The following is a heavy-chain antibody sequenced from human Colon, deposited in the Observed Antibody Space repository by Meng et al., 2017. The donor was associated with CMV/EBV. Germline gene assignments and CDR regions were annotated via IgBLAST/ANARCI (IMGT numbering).Heavy chain of an antibody. D-gene: IGHD4-11*01. V-gene: IGHV3-21*01. CDR2: ISSSSSYI. Sequence: GESLKISCAASGFTFSSYSMDWVRQAPGKGLEWVSSISSSSSYIYYADSVKGRFTISRDNARNSLYLQMNSLRVEDTAVYYCATAGGYSNSVFGVDPWGQGTLVTVSS. J-gene: IGHJ5*02. CDR1: GFTFSSYS. CDR3: ATAGGYSNSVFGVDP.